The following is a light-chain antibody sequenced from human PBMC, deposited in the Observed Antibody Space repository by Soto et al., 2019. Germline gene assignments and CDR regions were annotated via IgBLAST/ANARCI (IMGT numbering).Light chain of an antibody. V-gene: IGKV1-39*01. CDR3: QQSFSTLGWT. Sequence: DIQMTQSPSSLSASVGDRVTITCRAGQSISTYLNWYQQKSGKAPKLLISAASSLESGVPLRFSGSGSGTDFTLTISSLQPEDFATYYCQQSFSTLGWTFGQGTKVEIK. CDR1: QSISTY. J-gene: IGKJ1*01. CDR2: AAS.